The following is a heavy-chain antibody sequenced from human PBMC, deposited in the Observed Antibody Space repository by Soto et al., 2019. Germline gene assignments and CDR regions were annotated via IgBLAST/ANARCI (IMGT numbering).Heavy chain of an antibody. V-gene: IGHV4-61*01. Sequence: SETLSLTCTVSGGSVSSGSYYWSWIRQPPGKGLEWIGYIYYSGSTNYNPSLKSRVTISVDTSKNQFSLKLSSVTAADTAVHYCARHYYYYYGMDVWGQGTTVTVYS. CDR3: ARHYYYYYGMDV. CDR2: IYYSGST. J-gene: IGHJ6*02. CDR1: GGSVSSGSYY.